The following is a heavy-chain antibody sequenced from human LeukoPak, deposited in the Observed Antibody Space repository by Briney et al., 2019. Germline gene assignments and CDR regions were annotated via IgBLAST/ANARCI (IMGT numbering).Heavy chain of an antibody. Sequence: GGSLRLSCAASGFTFDDYAMHWVRQAPGKGREWVAGISWNSGSIGYADSVKGRFTISRDNAKNSMYLQMNSLRAEDTALYYCAKDMGSTYYYDSSGYDYYYYYGMDVWGQGTTVTVSS. CDR1: GFTFDDYA. CDR3: AKDMGSTYYYDSSGYDYYYYYGMDV. J-gene: IGHJ6*02. CDR2: ISWNSGSI. V-gene: IGHV3-9*01. D-gene: IGHD3-22*01.